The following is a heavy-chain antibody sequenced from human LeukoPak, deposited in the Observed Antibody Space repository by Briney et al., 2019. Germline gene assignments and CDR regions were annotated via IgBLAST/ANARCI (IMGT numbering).Heavy chain of an antibody. J-gene: IGHJ4*02. CDR1: GGSISSYY. D-gene: IGHD3-9*01. Sequence: PSETLSLTCTVSGGSISSYYWSWIRQPPGKGLEWIGYIYYSGSTNYNPSLKSRVTISVDTSKNQFSLKLSSVTAADTAVYYCARLLGPRGGGDWLVYRIPPYYFDYWGQGTLVTVSS. CDR2: IYYSGST. CDR3: ARLLGPRGGGDWLVYRIPPYYFDY. V-gene: IGHV4-59*08.